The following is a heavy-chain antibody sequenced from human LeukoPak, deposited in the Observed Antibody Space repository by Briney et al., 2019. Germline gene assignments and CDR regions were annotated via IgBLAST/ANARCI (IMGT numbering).Heavy chain of an antibody. Sequence: ASVKASCKASGYTFTSYAMHWVRQAPGQRLEWMGWINAGNGNTKYSQKFQGRVTITADESTSTAYMELSSLRSEDTAVYYCARRLRFSFNWFDPWGQGTLVTVSS. CDR3: ARRLRFSFNWFDP. J-gene: IGHJ5*02. CDR2: INAGNGNT. CDR1: GYTFTSYA. D-gene: IGHD5-12*01. V-gene: IGHV1-3*01.